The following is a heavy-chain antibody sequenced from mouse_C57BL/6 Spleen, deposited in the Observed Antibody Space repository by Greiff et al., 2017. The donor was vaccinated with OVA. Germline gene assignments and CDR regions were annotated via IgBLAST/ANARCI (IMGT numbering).Heavy chain of an antibody. CDR1: GSTFSSYA. CDR3: ARESYDYDDY. D-gene: IGHD2-4*01. V-gene: IGHV5-4*01. CDR2: ISDGGSYT. J-gene: IGHJ2*01. Sequence: EVQGVESGGGLVKPGGSLKLSCAASGSTFSSYALSWVRQTPEKRLEWVATISDGGSYTYYPDNVKGRFTISRDNAKNNLYLQMSHLKSEDTAMYYCARESYDYDDYWGQGTTLTVSS.